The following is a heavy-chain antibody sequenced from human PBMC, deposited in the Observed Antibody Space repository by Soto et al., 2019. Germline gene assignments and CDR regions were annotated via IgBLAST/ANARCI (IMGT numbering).Heavy chain of an antibody. CDR3: ARHREAETTFYYAMDV. CDR1: GGIFRSSFA. V-gene: IGHV1-69*01. Sequence: QVQLVLSGAEVKKPGSSVKVSCKVSGGIFRSSFANSWVRQAPGQGLEWMEGIIPIIGTGKYAGKFQGRVIITADESTSTAYMEVTGLRSEDTAVYFCARHREAETTFYYAMDVWGQGTTVTVSS. D-gene: IGHD4-17*01. J-gene: IGHJ6*02. CDR2: IIPIIGTG.